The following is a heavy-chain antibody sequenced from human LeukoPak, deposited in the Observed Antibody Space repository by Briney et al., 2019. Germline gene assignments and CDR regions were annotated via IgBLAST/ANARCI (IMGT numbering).Heavy chain of an antibody. CDR2: ISSSGSTI. Sequence: PGGSLRLSCAASGSTFSSYEMNWVRQAPGKGLEWVSYISSSGSTIYYADSVKGRFTISRDNAKNSLYLQMNSLRAEDTAVYYCARVDYTDEGFAYWGQGTLVTVSS. CDR1: GSTFSSYE. D-gene: IGHD4-11*01. V-gene: IGHV3-48*03. CDR3: ARVDYTDEGFAY. J-gene: IGHJ4*02.